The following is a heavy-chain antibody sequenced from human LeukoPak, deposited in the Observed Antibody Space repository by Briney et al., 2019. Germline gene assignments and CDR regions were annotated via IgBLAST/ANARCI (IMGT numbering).Heavy chain of an antibody. V-gene: IGHV3-49*03. J-gene: IGHJ5*02. D-gene: IGHD6-19*01. CDR1: GFTFGDYA. CDR3: TRDNPIAVAPTGWFDP. CDR2: IRSKAYGGTT. Sequence: GRSLRLSCTASGFTFGDYAMSWFRQAPGKGLEWVGFIRSKAYGGTTEYAASVKGRFTISRDDSKSIAYLQMNSLKTEDTAVYYCTRDNPIAVAPTGWFDPWGQGTLVTVSS.